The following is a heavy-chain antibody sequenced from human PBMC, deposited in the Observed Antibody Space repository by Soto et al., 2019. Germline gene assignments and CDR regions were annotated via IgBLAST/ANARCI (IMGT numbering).Heavy chain of an antibody. CDR2: INDNGEVI. CDR1: GFTVNDSI. CDR3: AKGGLRRRLDP. Sequence: GGSLRLSCAGSGFTVNDSIMTWVRQAPGKGLERVSGINDNGEVIYYADSVKGRFTLSRDSAKNTMYLQMNSLTVDDTAVYYCAKGGLRRRLDPWGRGIQVTVSS. J-gene: IGHJ5*02. V-gene: IGHV3-23*01.